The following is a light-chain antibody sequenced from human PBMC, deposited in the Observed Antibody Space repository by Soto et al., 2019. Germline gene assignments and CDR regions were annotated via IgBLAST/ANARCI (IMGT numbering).Light chain of an antibody. Sequence: DIQMTQSPSTLSASVGDRVTITCRASQTIDGALVWYQQKPGKAPTLLIYKASSLESGVPSRFSGSGFGTEFTLIISSLQPDDFASYSCQQHRSYPSTFGQGTKVETK. J-gene: IGKJ1*01. CDR1: QTIDGA. CDR3: QQHRSYPST. CDR2: KAS. V-gene: IGKV1-5*03.